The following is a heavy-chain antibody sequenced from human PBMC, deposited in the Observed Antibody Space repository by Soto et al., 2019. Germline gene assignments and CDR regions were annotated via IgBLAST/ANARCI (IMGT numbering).Heavy chain of an antibody. D-gene: IGHD1-7*01. V-gene: IGHV4-59*01. CDR3: ATVRNYAYSNWFYP. J-gene: IGHJ5*02. CDR1: GGSISSYY. Sequence: ASETLSLTCTVSGGSISSYYWSWIRQPPGKGLEWIGYIYYSGSTNYNPSLESRVTISVDTSKNQFSLKLSSVTAADTAVYYCATVRNYAYSNWFYPWGQGTLVTVSS. CDR2: IYYSGST.